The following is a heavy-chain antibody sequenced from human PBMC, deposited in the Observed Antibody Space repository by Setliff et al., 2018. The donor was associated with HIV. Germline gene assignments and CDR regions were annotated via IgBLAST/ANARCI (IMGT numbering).Heavy chain of an antibody. CDR2: IFHTGST. J-gene: IGHJ4*02. D-gene: IGHD2-2*01. CDR3: ARLMPNWDYFDY. V-gene: IGHV4-4*02. CDR1: GASISSGNW. Sequence: PSETLSLTCAVSGASISSGNWWSWVRQSPGKGLEWIGEIFHTGSTNYNPSLKSRVTISVDTSKNHFSLNVSSLTAADTALYFCARLMPNWDYFDYWGQGTQVT.